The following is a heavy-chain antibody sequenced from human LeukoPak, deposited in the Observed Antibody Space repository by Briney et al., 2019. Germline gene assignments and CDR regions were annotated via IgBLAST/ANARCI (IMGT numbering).Heavy chain of an antibody. J-gene: IGHJ4*02. CDR3: ARASGSYLNY. V-gene: IGHV3-48*03. CDR1: GFTFSSYE. D-gene: IGHD1-26*01. Sequence: GGSLRLSCAASGFTFSSYEMNWVRQAPGKGLEWVSYISSSGSTIYYADSVKGRFTISRDNAKNSLYLQMNSLRAEDTAVYYCARASGSYLNYWGQGTLVTVSS. CDR2: ISSSGSTI.